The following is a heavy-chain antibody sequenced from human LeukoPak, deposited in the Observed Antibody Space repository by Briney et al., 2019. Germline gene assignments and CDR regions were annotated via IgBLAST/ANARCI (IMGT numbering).Heavy chain of an antibody. Sequence: PGGSLRLSCAASGFTFSSYSMNWVRQTPGKGLEGVSGISWNSGNTAYADSVKGRFTISRDNAKNSLYLQMNNLRAEDTALYYCAKLLHGGNAPFDDWGQGTLVTVS. J-gene: IGHJ4*02. D-gene: IGHD4-23*01. CDR2: ISWNSGNT. V-gene: IGHV3-9*01. CDR1: GFTFSSYS. CDR3: AKLLHGGNAPFDD.